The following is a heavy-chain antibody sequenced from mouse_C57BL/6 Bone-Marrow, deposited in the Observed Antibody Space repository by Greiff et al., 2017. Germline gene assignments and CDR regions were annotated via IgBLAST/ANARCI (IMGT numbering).Heavy chain of an antibody. CDR3: VRGGSSNMDY. V-gene: IGHV10-1*01. Sequence: DVKLVESGGGLVQPKGSLKLSCAASGFSFNTYAMHWVRQAPGKGLEWVARIRSTSNNYATYYADSVKDRFTISRDESESMLYLQMNNLKTEETAMYYCVRGGSSNMDYGGQGTSVTVSS. CDR1: GFSFNTYA. J-gene: IGHJ4*01. CDR2: IRSTSNNYAT.